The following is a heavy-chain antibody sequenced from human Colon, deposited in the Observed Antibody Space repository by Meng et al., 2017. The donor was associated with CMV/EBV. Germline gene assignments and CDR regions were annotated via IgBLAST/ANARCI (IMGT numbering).Heavy chain of an antibody. CDR3: AKMIFDKVPTKFLGYFDS. Sequence: GFTFGSFAMGWVRQAPGKGLEWVSTIDGGDTYYADFVKGRFTISRDNSKNTLSLQMKSLGAEDTAVYYCAKMIFDKVPTKFLGYFDSWGQGTLVTVSS. V-gene: IGHV3-23*05. D-gene: IGHD3-16*01. CDR1: GFTFGSFA. J-gene: IGHJ4*02. CDR2: IDGGDT.